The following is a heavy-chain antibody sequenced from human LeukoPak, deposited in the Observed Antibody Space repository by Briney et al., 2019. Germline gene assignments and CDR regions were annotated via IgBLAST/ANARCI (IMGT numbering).Heavy chain of an antibody. J-gene: IGHJ4*02. CDR1: GFTFSSYG. CDR2: ISDSGSST. Sequence: PGGSLRLSCAASGFTFSSYGMSWVRQAPGKGLEWVSGISDSGSSTYYADSVKGRFTISRDNPKNTMYLQMNSLRAEDTAVYYCAKVVAWVDYWGQGTLVTVSS. D-gene: IGHD2-15*01. CDR3: AKVVAWVDY. V-gene: IGHV3-23*01.